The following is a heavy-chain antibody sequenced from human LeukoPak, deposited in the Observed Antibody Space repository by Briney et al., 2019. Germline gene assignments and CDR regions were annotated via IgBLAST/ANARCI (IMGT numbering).Heavy chain of an antibody. Sequence: SETLSLTCTVSDGSISSSSYYWGWIRQPPGKGLEWIGSIYYSGSTYYNPSLKSRVTISVDTSKNQFSLKLSSVTAADTAVYYCARPRSITMVRGNTNWFDPWGQGTLVTVSS. CDR2: IYYSGST. CDR1: DGSISSSSYY. J-gene: IGHJ5*02. CDR3: ARPRSITMVRGNTNWFDP. D-gene: IGHD3-10*01. V-gene: IGHV4-39*01.